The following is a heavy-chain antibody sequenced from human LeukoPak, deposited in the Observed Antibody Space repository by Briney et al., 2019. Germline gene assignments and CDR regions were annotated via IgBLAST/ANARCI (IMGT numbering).Heavy chain of an antibody. CDR2: INPNSGGT. D-gene: IGHD5-12*01. Sequence: ASVKVSCKASGYTFTGYYMHWVRQAPGQGLEWMGWINPNSGGTNYAQKLQGRVTMTTDTSTSTAYMELRSLRSDDTAVYYCARTAGAGGYDVPFDYWGQGTLVTVSS. V-gene: IGHV1-2*02. J-gene: IGHJ4*02. CDR1: GYTFTGYY. CDR3: ARTAGAGGYDVPFDY.